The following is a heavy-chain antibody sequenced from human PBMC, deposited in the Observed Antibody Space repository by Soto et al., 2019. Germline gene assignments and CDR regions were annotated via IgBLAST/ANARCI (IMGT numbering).Heavy chain of an antibody. CDR3: ARDPTPSYDILTGYYDY. V-gene: IGHV1-69*01. J-gene: IGHJ4*02. D-gene: IGHD3-9*01. CDR1: GGTFSSYA. Sequence: QVQLVQSGAEVKKPGSSVKVSCKASGGTFSSYAISWVRQAPGQGLEWMGGIIPIFGTANYAQKFQGRVTITADESTSTAYMEPSSLRSEDTAVYYCARDPTPSYDILTGYYDYWGQGTLVTVSS. CDR2: IIPIFGTA.